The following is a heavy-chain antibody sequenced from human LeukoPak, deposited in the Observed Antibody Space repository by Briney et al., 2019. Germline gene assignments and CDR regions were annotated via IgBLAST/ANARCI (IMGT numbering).Heavy chain of an antibody. J-gene: IGHJ6*03. CDR2: IIPIFGTA. V-gene: IGHV1-69*13. CDR3: ARELERRGDYYYYMDV. CDR1: GYTFTSYY. D-gene: IGHD1-1*01. Sequence: ASVKVSCKASGYTFTSYYMHWVRQAPGQGLEWMGGIIPIFGTANYAQKFQGRVTITADESTSTAHMELSSLRSEDTAVYYCARELERRGDYYYYMDVWGKGTTVTVSS.